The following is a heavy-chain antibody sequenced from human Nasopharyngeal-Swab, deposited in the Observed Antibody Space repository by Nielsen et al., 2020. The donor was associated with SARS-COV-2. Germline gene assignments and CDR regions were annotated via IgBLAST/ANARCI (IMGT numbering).Heavy chain of an antibody. J-gene: IGHJ4*02. CDR3: ARAGSSWLGFYFDY. D-gene: IGHD6-13*01. V-gene: IGHV3-30*04. CDR1: GFTFSSYA. Sequence: GESLKISCAASGFTFSSYAMHWVRQAPGKGLEWVAVISYDGSNKYYADSAKGRFTISRDNSKNTLYLQMNSLRAEDTAVYYCARAGSSWLGFYFDYWGQGTLVTVFS. CDR2: ISYDGSNK.